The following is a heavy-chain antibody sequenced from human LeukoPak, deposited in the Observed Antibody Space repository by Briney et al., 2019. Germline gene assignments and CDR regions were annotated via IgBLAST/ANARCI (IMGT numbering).Heavy chain of an antibody. J-gene: IGHJ4*02. CDR1: GGTFSSYA. CDR3: ARETCSGGSCYSGFDY. V-gene: IGHV1-69*13. Sequence: SVKVSCKASGGTFSSYAISWVRQAPGQGLEWIGGIIPIFGTANYAQKFQGRVTITADESTSTAYMELSSLRSEDTAVYYCARETCSGGSCYSGFDYWGQGTLVTVSS. CDR2: IIPIFGTA. D-gene: IGHD2-15*01.